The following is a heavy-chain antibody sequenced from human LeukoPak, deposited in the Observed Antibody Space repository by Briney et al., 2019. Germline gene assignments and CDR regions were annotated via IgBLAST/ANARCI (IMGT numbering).Heavy chain of an antibody. D-gene: IGHD6-13*01. CDR2: IYSGGST. CDR3: ARDRSDIAAAGYFDY. J-gene: IGHJ4*02. Sequence: GPLRLSCAASGFTVSSNYMTWVRQAPGKGLEWVSVIYSGGSTYYADSVKGRFTISRDNSKNTLYLQMNSLRAEDSAVYYCARDRSDIAAAGYFDYWGQGTLVTVSS. CDR1: GFTVSSNY. V-gene: IGHV3-53*01.